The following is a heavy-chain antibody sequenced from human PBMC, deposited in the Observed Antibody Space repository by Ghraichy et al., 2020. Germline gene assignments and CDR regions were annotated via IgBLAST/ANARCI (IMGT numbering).Heavy chain of an antibody. D-gene: IGHD3-10*01. J-gene: IGHJ6*02. Sequence: GSLRLSCAASGFTVSSNYMSWVRQAPGKGLEWVSVIYSGGSTYYADSVKGRFTISRDNSKNTLYLQMNSLRAEDTAVYYCARDWSHGSGSYYRDYYYGMDVWGQGTTVTVSS. CDR3: ARDWSHGSGSYYRDYYYGMDV. CDR2: IYSGGST. V-gene: IGHV3-66*01. CDR1: GFTVSSNY.